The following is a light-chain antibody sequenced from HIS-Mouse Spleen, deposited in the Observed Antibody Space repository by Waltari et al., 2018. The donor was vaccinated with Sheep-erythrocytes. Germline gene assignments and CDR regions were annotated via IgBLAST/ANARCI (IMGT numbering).Light chain of an antibody. J-gene: IGLJ2*01. CDR1: KLGDKY. Sequence: SYELTQPPSVSVSPGQTASITCSGDKLGDKYACWYQQKPGQSPVLVIYQDSKRPSGIRERLSGSNSGNTATLTISGTQAMDEADYYCQAWDSSTAVFGGGTKLTVL. V-gene: IGLV3-1*01. CDR2: QDS. CDR3: QAWDSSTAV.